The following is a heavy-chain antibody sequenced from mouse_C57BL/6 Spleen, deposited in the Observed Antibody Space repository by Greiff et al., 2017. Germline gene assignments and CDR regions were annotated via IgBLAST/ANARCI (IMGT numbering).Heavy chain of an antibody. CDR2: IDPETGGT. D-gene: IGHD2-3*01. Sequence: QVQLQQSGAELVRPGASVTLSCKASGYTFTDYEMHWVKQTPVHGLEWIGAIDPETGGTAYNQKFKGKAILTADKSSSTAYMELSSLTSEASAVSYCTRRPYLSRSDDGDYYIDYWGQGTPLTVSS. V-gene: IGHV1-15*01. CDR3: TRRPYLSRSDDGDYYIDY. CDR1: GYTFTDYE. J-gene: IGHJ2*01.